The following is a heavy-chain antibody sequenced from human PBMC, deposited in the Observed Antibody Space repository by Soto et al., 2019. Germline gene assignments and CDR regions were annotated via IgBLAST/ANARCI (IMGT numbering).Heavy chain of an antibody. Sequence: EVQLVESGGGLVQPGGSLRLSCAGSGFTFSSYWIHWVRQTPGKGLVWVSRINSDGSSISYADSVKGRFTISRDNAKNTLYVQMNSLRAEDTAVYYCVVGYSGYAVYCDYWGQGTLVTVSS. V-gene: IGHV3-74*01. J-gene: IGHJ4*02. D-gene: IGHD5-12*01. CDR1: GFTFSSYW. CDR3: VVGYSGYAVYCDY. CDR2: INSDGSSI.